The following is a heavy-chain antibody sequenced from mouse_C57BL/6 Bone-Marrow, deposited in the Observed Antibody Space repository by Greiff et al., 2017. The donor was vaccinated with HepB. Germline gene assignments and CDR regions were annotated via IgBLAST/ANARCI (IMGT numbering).Heavy chain of an antibody. Sequence: EVKLVESEGGLVQPGSSMKLSCTASGFTFSDYYMDWVRQVPEKGLEWVANINYDGSSTYYLDSLKSRFIISRDNAKNILYLQMSSLKSEDTATYYCARGNWEGGPWYFDVWGTGTTVTVSS. D-gene: IGHD4-1*01. CDR3: ARGNWEGGPWYFDV. CDR2: INYDGSST. V-gene: IGHV5-16*01. CDR1: GFTFSDYY. J-gene: IGHJ1*03.